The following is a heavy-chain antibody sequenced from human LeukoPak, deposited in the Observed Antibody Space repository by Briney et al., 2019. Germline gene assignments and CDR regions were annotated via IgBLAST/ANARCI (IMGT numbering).Heavy chain of an antibody. CDR1: GFTFSNYA. J-gene: IGHJ4*02. CDR3: ARDPPCSGGSCYYFDY. Sequence: GRSLRLSCAASGFTFSNYAMHWVRQAPGKGLEWVAVISYDGSNKYYADSVKGRFTISRDNSKNTLYLQMNSLRAEDTAVYYCARDPPCSGGSCYYFDYWGQGTLVTVSS. CDR2: ISYDGSNK. D-gene: IGHD2-15*01. V-gene: IGHV3-30-3*01.